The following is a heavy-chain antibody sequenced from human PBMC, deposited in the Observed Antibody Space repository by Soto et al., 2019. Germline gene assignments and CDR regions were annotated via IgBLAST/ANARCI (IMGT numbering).Heavy chain of an antibody. CDR2: IWYDGSNK. V-gene: IGHV3-33*01. J-gene: IGHJ4*02. D-gene: IGHD3-3*02. CDR3: ARDISDGHFDY. CDR1: GFTFSSYG. Sequence: QVQLVESGGGVVQPGRSLRLSCAASGFTFSSYGMHWVRQAPGKGLEWVAVIWYDGSNKYYADSVKGRFTISRDNSKNTLYLQMNSLRAEDTAVDYCARDISDGHFDYWGQGTLGTVSS.